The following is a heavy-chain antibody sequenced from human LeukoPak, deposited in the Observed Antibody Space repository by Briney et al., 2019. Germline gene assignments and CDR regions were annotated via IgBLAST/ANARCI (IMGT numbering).Heavy chain of an antibody. V-gene: IGHV3-21*01. CDR2: ISSSSSYI. CDR3: ARDGYSSGWYTGSDY. J-gene: IGHJ4*02. Sequence: RGSLRLSCAASGFTFSSYSMNWVRQAPGKGLEWVSSISSSSSYIYYADSVKGRFTISRDNAKNSLYLQMNSLRAEDTAVYYCARDGYSSGWYTGSDYWGQGTPVTVSS. CDR1: GFTFSSYS. D-gene: IGHD6-19*01.